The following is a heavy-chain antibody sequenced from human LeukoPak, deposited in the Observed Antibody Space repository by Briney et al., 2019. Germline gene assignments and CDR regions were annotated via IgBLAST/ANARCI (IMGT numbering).Heavy chain of an antibody. D-gene: IGHD3-9*01. J-gene: IGHJ4*02. Sequence: GGSLRLSCAASGFTFSSYTMSWVRQAPGKGLEWVSSITSSSSYIYYADSMEGRFTISRGNAKNSLYLQMSSLRADDTAVYYCAKCSRVDWLPIDYWGRGTLVTVSS. V-gene: IGHV3-21*04. CDR3: AKCSRVDWLPIDY. CDR2: ITSSSSYI. CDR1: GFTFSSYT.